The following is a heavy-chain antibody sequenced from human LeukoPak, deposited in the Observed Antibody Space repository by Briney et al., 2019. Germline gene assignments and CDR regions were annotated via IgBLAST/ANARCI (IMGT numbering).Heavy chain of an antibody. Sequence: GGSLRLSCAASGFTFSDYNMNWVRQAPGKGLEWVSYISSSGDTIYYADPVKGRFTISRDNAKNSLSLQMNSLRAEDTAVYFCVRGVESWWIQTLDYWGQGTLVSVSS. J-gene: IGHJ4*02. CDR3: VRGVESWWIQTLDY. CDR2: ISSSGDTI. V-gene: IGHV3-48*01. D-gene: IGHD5-18*01. CDR1: GFTFSDYN.